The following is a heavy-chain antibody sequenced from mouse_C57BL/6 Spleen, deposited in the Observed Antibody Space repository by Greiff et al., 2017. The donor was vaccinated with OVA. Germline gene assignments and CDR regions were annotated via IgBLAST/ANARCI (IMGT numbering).Heavy chain of an antibody. J-gene: IGHJ2*01. V-gene: IGHV1-69*01. CDR2: IDPSGSYT. D-gene: IGHD1-1*01. Sequence: QVQLQQPGAELVMPGASVKLSCKASGYTFTSYWMHWVKQRPGQGLEWIGEIDPSGSYTNYNQKFKGKSTLTVDKSSSTADMQRSSRTSEDSAVYYCARSEYGSSYGFDYWGQGTTLTVAS. CDR3: ARSEYGSSYGFDY. CDR1: GYTFTSYW.